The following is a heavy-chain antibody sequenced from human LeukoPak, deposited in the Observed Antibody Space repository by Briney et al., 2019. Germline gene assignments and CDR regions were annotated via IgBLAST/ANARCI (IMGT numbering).Heavy chain of an antibody. CDR1: GFTFSSYS. D-gene: IGHD5-18*01. V-gene: IGHV3-48*04. CDR3: ARASRFGYSYGPTANFDY. CDR2: ISSSSSTI. Sequence: GGSLRLSCAASGFTFSSYSINWVRQAPGKGLEWVSYISSSSSTIYYADSVKGRFTISRDNAKNSLYLQMNSLRAEDTAVYYCARASRFGYSYGPTANFDYWGQGTLVTVSS. J-gene: IGHJ4*02.